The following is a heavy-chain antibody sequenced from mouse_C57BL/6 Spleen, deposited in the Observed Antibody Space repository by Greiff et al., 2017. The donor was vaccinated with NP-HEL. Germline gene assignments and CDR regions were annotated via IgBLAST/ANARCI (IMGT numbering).Heavy chain of an antibody. Sequence: QVQLQQSGAELVRPGTSVKVSCKASGYALTNYLIEWVKQRPGQGLEWIGVINPGSGGTNYNEKFKGKATLTADKSSSTAYMQLSSLTSEDSAVYFCARDFYYYGSSYGYFDVWGTGTTVTVSS. CDR1: GYALTNYL. CDR3: ARDFYYYGSSYGYFDV. J-gene: IGHJ1*03. V-gene: IGHV1-54*01. CDR2: INPGSGGT. D-gene: IGHD1-1*01.